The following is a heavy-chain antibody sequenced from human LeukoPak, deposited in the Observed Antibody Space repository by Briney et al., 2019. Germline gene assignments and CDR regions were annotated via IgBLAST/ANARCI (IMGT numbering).Heavy chain of an antibody. J-gene: IGHJ6*03. V-gene: IGHV3-30*01. CDR3: ARDGIRYGSSSWYGGLYYYYMDV. CDR2: ISYDGSNK. D-gene: IGHD6-13*01. CDR1: GFTFSGYA. Sequence: SGGSLRLSCAASGFTFSGYAMHWVRQAPGKGLEWVAVISYDGSNKYYADSVKGRFTISRDNSKNTLYLQVNSLRAEDTAVYYRARDGIRYGSSSWYGGLYYYYMDVWGKGTTVTVSS.